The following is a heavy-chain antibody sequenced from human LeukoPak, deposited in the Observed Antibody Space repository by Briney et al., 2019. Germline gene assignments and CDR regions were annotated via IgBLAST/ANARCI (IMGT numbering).Heavy chain of an antibody. V-gene: IGHV4-59*08. J-gene: IGHJ5*02. D-gene: IGHD6-13*01. CDR2: AHYNGNN. Sequence: SETLSLTCTVSGGSISSYYWSWIRQPPGKGLEWITSAHYNGNNNYNPSLKSRVTISVDTSKNQFSLNLRSVTAADTAVYFCVRHIAAAGRRDWFDPWGQGSLVTVSS. CDR3: VRHIAAAGRRDWFDP. CDR1: GGSISSYY.